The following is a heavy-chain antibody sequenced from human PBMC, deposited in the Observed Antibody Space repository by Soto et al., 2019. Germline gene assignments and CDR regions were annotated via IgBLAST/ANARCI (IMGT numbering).Heavy chain of an antibody. CDR1: GGSISSGDYY. CDR2: IYYSGST. J-gene: IGHJ6*02. V-gene: IGHV4-30-4*01. D-gene: IGHD6-13*01. Sequence: PSETLSLTCTVSGGSISSGDYYWSWIRQPPGKGLEWIGYIYYSGSTYYNPSLKSRVTISVDTSKNQFSLKLSSVTAADTAVYYCARDSSRGHNYYYGMDVWVQGTTVTVSS. CDR3: ARDSSRGHNYYYGMDV.